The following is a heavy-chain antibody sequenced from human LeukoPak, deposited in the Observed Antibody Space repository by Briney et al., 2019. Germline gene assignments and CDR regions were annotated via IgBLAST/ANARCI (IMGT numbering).Heavy chain of an antibody. CDR2: INPNSGGT. V-gene: IGHV1-2*02. CDR3: AMGVPAASPWWFDP. D-gene: IGHD2-2*01. J-gene: IGHJ5*02. CDR1: GYTFTGYY. Sequence: GASVKVSCKASGYTFTGYYMHWVRQAPGQGLEWMGWINPNSGGTNYAQKFQGRVTMTRDTSISTAYMELSRLRSDDTAVYYCAMGVPAASPWWFDPWGQGTMVTVSS.